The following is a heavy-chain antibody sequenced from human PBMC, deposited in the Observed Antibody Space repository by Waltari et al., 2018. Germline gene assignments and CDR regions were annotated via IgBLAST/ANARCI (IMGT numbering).Heavy chain of an antibody. V-gene: IGHV3-33*08. CDR1: GFTFSSYG. CDR3: AGFSQGRYYFDY. J-gene: IGHJ4*02. Sequence: QVQLVESGGGVVQPGRSLRLSCAASGFTFSSYGMHWVRQAPGKGLEWVAVIWYDGSNKYYADSVKGRFTISRDNSKNTLYLQMNSLRAEDTAMYYCAGFSQGRYYFDYWGQGTLVTVSS. CDR2: IWYDGSNK.